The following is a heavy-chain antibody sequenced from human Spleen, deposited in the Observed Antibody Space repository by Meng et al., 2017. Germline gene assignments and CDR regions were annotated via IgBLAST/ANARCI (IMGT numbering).Heavy chain of an antibody. D-gene: IGHD5-18*01. V-gene: IGHV3-48*04. CDR1: KFTFSTNN. J-gene: IGHJ4*02. CDR2: ISSSGSTI. Sequence: GESLKISCAVSKFTFSTNNMNGVRQAPGKGLEWVSYISSSGSTIYYADSVKGRFTISRDNAKNSLYLQMNSLRAEDTAAYYCARIGRGVDTAMLGADTAYYFDYWGQGPLVTVSS. CDR3: ARIGRGVDTAMLGADTAYYFDY.